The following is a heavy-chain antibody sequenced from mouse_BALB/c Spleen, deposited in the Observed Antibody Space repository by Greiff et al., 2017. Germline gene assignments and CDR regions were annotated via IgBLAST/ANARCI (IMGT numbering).Heavy chain of an antibody. V-gene: IGHV5-9-3*01. CDR1: GFTFSSYA. D-gene: IGHD2-4*01. Sequence: EVKLMESGGGLVKPGGSLKLSCAASGFTFSSYAMSWVRQTPEKRLEWVATISSGGSYTYYPDSVKGRFTISRDNAKNTLYLQMSSLRSEDTAMYYCARQGDDYDVPFAYWGQGTLVTVSA. CDR3: ARQGDDYDVPFAY. CDR2: ISSGGSYT. J-gene: IGHJ3*01.